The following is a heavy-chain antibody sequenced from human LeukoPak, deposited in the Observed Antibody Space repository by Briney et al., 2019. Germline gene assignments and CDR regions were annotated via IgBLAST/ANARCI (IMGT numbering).Heavy chain of an antibody. CDR1: GRPFRGYY. D-gene: IGHD4-11*01. J-gene: IGHJ5*02. Sequence: SETLSLTWAVYGRPFRGYYWSWIRQPPGKGPEWIGEINHSGSTNYNPSLKGRVTISVDTSKNQFSLKLSSVTAADTAVYYCARGTPPTVTTFWWFDPWGQGTLVTVSS. CDR2: INHSGST. CDR3: ARGTPPTVTTFWWFDP. V-gene: IGHV4-34*01.